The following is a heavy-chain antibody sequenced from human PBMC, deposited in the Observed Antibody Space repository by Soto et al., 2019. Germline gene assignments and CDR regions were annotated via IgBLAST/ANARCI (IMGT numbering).Heavy chain of an antibody. J-gene: IGHJ6*02. Sequence: SETLSLTCTVSCGSISSGGYYWSWIRQHPGKGLEWIGYIYYSGSTYYNPSLKSRVTISVDTSKNQFSLKLSSVTAADTAVYYCARVQQLDPDYYYYYGMDVWGQGTTVTVSS. V-gene: IGHV4-31*02. CDR1: CGSISSGGYY. CDR2: IYYSGST. D-gene: IGHD6-13*01. CDR3: ARVQQLDPDYYYYYGMDV.